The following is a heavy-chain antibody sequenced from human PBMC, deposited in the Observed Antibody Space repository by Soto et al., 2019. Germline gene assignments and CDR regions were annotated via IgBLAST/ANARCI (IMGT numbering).Heavy chain of an antibody. CDR3: AKEGSPKVSRWDDY. J-gene: IGHJ4*02. V-gene: IGHV3-30*18. Sequence: QVQLAESGGGVVQPGGALRLSCAASGFTFSDYGIDWIRQAPGKGLEWVAVISHEGGTQYYADSVRGRFTVSRDNSKHILYLQMDSRRPEDTAVYFCAKEGSPKVSRWDDYWGQGTLVTVSS. CDR1: GFTFSDYG. D-gene: IGHD1-26*01. CDR2: ISHEGGTQ.